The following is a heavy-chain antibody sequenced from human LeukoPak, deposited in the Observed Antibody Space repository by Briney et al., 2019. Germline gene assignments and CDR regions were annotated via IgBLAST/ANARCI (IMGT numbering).Heavy chain of an antibody. CDR2: INPKSGGT. J-gene: IGHJ3*02. D-gene: IGHD3-22*01. CDR3: ASLKNYYDSSGYLVTDAFDI. V-gene: IGHV1-2*02. Sequence: ASVKVSCKASGYTFTGYYMHWVRQAPGQGLEWMGWINPKSGGTNYAQKFQGRVTMTRDTSISTAYMELSRLRSDDTAVYYCASLKNYYDSSGYLVTDAFDIWGQGTMVTVSS. CDR1: GYTFTGYY.